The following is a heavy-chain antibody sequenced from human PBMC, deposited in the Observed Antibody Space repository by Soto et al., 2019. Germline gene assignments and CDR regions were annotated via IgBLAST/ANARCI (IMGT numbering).Heavy chain of an antibody. J-gene: IGHJ5*02. D-gene: IGHD6-6*01. CDR1: GGTFTNYV. CDR2: LIPIFGAA. CDR3: ARGRSSPNFDP. V-gene: IGHV1-69*01. Sequence: QVQLVQSGAEVRKPGSSVKVSCKISGGTFTNYVISWLRQAPGQGLEWMGGLIPIFGAANLAQKFQGRVTITADESTSTVNMELSSLTSGDTAVYYCARGRSSPNFDPWGQGTLVTVSS.